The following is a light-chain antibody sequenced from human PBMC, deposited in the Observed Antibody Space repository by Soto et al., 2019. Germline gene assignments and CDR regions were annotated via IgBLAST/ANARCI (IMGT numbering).Light chain of an antibody. CDR3: LQYTTHPFT. V-gene: IGKV1-9*01. Sequence: IQLTQSPSSLSASVGDRVTITCRASQGIGSYLAWYQQKPGEAPKLLIFAASTLQSGVPSRFSGSGSGTDFTLTITSLQPEDFATYYCLQYTTHPFTFGPGTQVDIK. CDR1: QGIGSY. CDR2: AAS. J-gene: IGKJ3*01.